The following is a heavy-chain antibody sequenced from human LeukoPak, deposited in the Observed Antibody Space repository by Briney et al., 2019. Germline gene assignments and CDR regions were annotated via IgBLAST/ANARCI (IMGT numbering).Heavy chain of an antibody. Sequence: GGSLRLSCAASGFTFSSYSMNWVRQAPGKGLEWASSISSSSSYIYYADSVKGRFTISRDNAKNSLYLQMNSLRAEDTAVYYCARDRRWLQLWDYWGQGTLVTVSS. CDR2: ISSSSSYI. CDR1: GFTFSSYS. V-gene: IGHV3-21*01. D-gene: IGHD5-24*01. J-gene: IGHJ4*02. CDR3: ARDRRWLQLWDY.